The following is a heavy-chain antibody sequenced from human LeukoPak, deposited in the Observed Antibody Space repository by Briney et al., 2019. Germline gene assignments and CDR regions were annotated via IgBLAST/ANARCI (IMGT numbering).Heavy chain of an antibody. CDR3: ARGGRYCSGGSCPKYGMDV. Sequence: SETLSLTCTVSGGSISSFYWSWIRQHPGKGLEWIGYIYYSGSTYYNPSLKSRVTISVDTSKNQFSLKLSSVTAADTAVYYCARGGRYCSGGSCPKYGMDVWGQGTTVTVSS. D-gene: IGHD2-15*01. CDR2: IYYSGST. J-gene: IGHJ6*02. V-gene: IGHV4-59*06. CDR1: GGSISSFY.